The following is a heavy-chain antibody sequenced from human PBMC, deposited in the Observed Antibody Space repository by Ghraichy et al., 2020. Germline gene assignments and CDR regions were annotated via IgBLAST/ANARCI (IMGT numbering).Heavy chain of an antibody. D-gene: IGHD2-21*02. J-gene: IGHJ4*02. CDR3: ASEPEKAYCGGDCYSSGY. CDR1: GFTFSSYS. Sequence: GGSLRLSCAASGFTFSSYSMNWVRQAPGKGLEWVSSISSSSSYIYYADSVKGRFTISRDNAKNSLYLQMNSLRAEDTAVYYCASEPEKAYCGGDCYSSGYWGQGTLVTVSS. V-gene: IGHV3-21*01. CDR2: ISSSSSYI.